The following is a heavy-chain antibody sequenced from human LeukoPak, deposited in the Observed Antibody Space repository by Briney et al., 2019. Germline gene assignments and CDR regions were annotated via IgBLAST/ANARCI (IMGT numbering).Heavy chain of an antibody. Sequence: XTCTXSGGSISSYYWSWLRQPPGKGLEWIGYIYYSGSTNYNPSLKSRVTITEKTTKKQFSLKLSSVTAADTAVYYCARDEYNWFDPWGQGTLVTVSS. CDR2: IYYSGST. V-gene: IGHV4-59*01. CDR3: ARDEYNWFDP. CDR1: GGSISSYY. J-gene: IGHJ5*02.